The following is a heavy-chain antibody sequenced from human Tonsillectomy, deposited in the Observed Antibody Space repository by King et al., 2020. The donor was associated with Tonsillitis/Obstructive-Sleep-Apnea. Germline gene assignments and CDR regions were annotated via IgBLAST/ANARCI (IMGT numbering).Heavy chain of an antibody. CDR3: ARRGDFWSGSKAYYYLDV. J-gene: IGHJ6*03. CDR2: IWYDGSNK. Sequence: VQLVESGGGVVQPGRSLRLSCAASGFTFSSYGMHWVRQAPGKGLEWVAVIWYDGSNKYYADSVKGRFTISRDNSKNTLYLQMNSLRAEDTAVYYCARRGDFWSGSKAYYYLDVWGKGTTVTVSS. D-gene: IGHD3-3*01. V-gene: IGHV3-33*01. CDR1: GFTFSSYG.